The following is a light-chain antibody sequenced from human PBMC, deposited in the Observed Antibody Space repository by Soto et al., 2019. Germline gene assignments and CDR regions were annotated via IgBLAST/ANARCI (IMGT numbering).Light chain of an antibody. CDR2: GAS. V-gene: IGKV3-20*01. CDR1: QSISDT. J-gene: IGKJ1*01. CDR3: QQYGSLSWT. Sequence: ETVMTQSPATLSVSPGGRATLSCRASQSISDTLAWYQQKPGQAPRLLIYGASNRATGIPDRFSGSGSGTDFTLTISRLEPEDFAVYYCQQYGSLSWTFGQGTKVDIK.